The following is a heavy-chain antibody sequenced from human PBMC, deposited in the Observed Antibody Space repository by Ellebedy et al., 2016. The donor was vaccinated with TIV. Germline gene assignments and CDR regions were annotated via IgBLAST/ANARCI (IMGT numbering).Heavy chain of an antibody. J-gene: IGHJ4*02. Sequence: WVRQSPRKGLEWIGQVLHTGRTNYNPTLKSRVTISLDKSKNQFSLKLSSVTAADTAMYYCARDSTAYYYFDDWGQGTLVTVSS. CDR2: VLHTGRT. D-gene: IGHD3-9*01. V-gene: IGHV4-4*02. CDR3: ARDSTAYYYFDD.